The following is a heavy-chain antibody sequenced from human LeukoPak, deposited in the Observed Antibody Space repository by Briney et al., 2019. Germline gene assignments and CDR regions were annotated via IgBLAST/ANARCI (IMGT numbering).Heavy chain of an antibody. CDR1: GGSISSGSYY. J-gene: IGHJ6*02. V-gene: IGHV4-61*02. Sequence: SETLSLTCTVSGGSISSGSYYWSWIRQPAGKGLEWIGRIYTSGSTNYNPSLKSRVTISVDTSKNQFSLKLSSVTAADTAVYYCARLPLQSYGMDVWGQGTTVTVSS. CDR2: IYTSGST. CDR3: ARLPLQSYGMDV.